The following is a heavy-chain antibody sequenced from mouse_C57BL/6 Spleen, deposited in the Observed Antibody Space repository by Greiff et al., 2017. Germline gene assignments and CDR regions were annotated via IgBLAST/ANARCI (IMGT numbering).Heavy chain of an antibody. J-gene: IGHJ3*01. CDR3: ALYDGYTWFAY. D-gene: IGHD2-3*01. V-gene: IGHV1-39*01. CDR1: GYSFTDYN. Sequence: EVKLMESGPELVKPGASVKISCKASGYSFTDYNMNWVKQSNGKSLEWIGVINPNYGTTSYNQKFKGKATLTVDQSSSTAYMQLNSLTSEDSAVYYCALYDGYTWFAYWGQGTLVTVSA. CDR2: INPNYGTT.